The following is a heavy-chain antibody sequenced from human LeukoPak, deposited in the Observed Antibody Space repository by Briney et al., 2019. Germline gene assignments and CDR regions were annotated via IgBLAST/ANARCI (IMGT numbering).Heavy chain of an antibody. CDR3: ASVMGGGLDR. J-gene: IGHJ5*02. CDR2: IYTSGGT. D-gene: IGHD3-16*01. Sequence: SETLSLTCTVSGGSISSYYWSWIRQPAGKGLEWIGRIYTSGGTSSNSSLKSGATMSVDTSKNQFSLKLSAVTAADTAVYYCASVMGGGLDRWGQGTLVTVSS. V-gene: IGHV4-4*07. CDR1: GGSISSYY.